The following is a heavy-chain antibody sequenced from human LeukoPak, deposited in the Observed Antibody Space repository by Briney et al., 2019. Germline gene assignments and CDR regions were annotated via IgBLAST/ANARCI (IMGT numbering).Heavy chain of an antibody. Sequence: SETLSLTCTVFGGSIRSSDDYWGWIRQPPGKGLEWIGSIRYGGITYYNPSLKSRVTISVDTSKNRFSLKLSSVTAADTAVYYCARRGSSGFLYYFDYWGQGILVTVSS. V-gene: IGHV4-39*01. CDR2: IRYGGIT. CDR3: ARRGSSGFLYYFDY. D-gene: IGHD6-19*01. J-gene: IGHJ4*02. CDR1: GGSIRSSDDY.